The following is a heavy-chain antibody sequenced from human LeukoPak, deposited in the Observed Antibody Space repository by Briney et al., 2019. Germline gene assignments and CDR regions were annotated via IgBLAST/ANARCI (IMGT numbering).Heavy chain of an antibody. CDR1: GGTFSSYA. V-gene: IGHV1-69*06. J-gene: IGHJ4*02. Sequence: SVKVSCKASGGTFSSYAISWVRQAPGQGLEWMGGIIPIFGTANYAQKFQGRVTITADKSTSTAYMELSSLRSEDTAVYYCARSEDDSSGYYYYWGQGTLVTVSS. CDR2: IIPIFGTA. D-gene: IGHD3-22*01. CDR3: ARSEDDSSGYYYY.